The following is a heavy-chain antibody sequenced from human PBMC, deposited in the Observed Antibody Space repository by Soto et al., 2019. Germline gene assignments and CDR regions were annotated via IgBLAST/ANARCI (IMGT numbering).Heavy chain of an antibody. V-gene: IGHV4-4*02. CDR1: GDSISSSNW. CDR2: IYHTGST. D-gene: IGHD1-7*01. CDR3: ACGGELLTAGLPTFDP. J-gene: IGHJ5*01. Sequence: PSETLSLTCAVSGDSISSSNWWRWVRQPPGKGLEWIGDIYHTGSTNCNPSLTSRVTISVDKSKNQFSLKLTSVTAADTAVYYCACGGELLTAGLPTFDPWGQGALVTVSS.